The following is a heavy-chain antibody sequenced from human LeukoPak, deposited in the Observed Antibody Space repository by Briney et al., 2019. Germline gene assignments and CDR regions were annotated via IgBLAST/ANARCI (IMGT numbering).Heavy chain of an antibody. V-gene: IGHV3-23*01. CDR3: TKDPNGNYVGAFDP. CDR2: ITGNHGAT. D-gene: IGHD4-17*01. CDR1: GFTFSSFA. J-gene: IGHJ5*02. Sequence: GGSLRLSCAASGFTFSSFAMTWVRQAPGKGLEWVSSITGNHGATYNIDSVKGRFTISRDSSQNTLYLQMNSLRVEDTAVYYCTKDPNGNYVGAFDPWGQGTLVTVSS.